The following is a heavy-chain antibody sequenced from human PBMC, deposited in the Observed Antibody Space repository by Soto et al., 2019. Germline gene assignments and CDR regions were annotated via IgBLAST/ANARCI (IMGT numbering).Heavy chain of an antibody. CDR2: ISSSSSTI. V-gene: IGHV3-48*01. CDR1: GFTFSSYS. Sequence: PGGSLRLSCAASGFTFSSYSMNWVRQAPGKGLEWVSYISSSSSTIYYADSVKGRFTISRDNAKNSLYLQMNSLRAEDTAVYYCTTEPGYSYGWGYYYYGMDVWGQGTTVTVSS. D-gene: IGHD5-18*01. J-gene: IGHJ6*02. CDR3: TTEPGYSYGWGYYYYGMDV.